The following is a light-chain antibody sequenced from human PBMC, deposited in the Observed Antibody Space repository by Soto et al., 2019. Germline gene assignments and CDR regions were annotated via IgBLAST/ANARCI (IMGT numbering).Light chain of an antibody. J-gene: IGKJ1*01. CDR1: QSVSSN. Sequence: EVVMTQSPATVSVTPGERATLSCRASQSVSSNLAWYQQKPGQAPRLLIYGASTRATGIPARFSGRGSGTEFTLSISSLQSEDFAVYYCQQYNNWPQTFGQGGKVDIK. V-gene: IGKV3-15*01. CDR3: QQYNNWPQT. CDR2: GAS.